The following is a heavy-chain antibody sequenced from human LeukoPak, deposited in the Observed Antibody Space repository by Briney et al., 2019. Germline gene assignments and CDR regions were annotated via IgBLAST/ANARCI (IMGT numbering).Heavy chain of an antibody. D-gene: IGHD3-22*01. Sequence: SETLSLTCTVSGGSISSSSYYWGWIRQPPGKGLEWIGSIYYSGSTYYNPSLKSRVTISVDTSKNQSSLNLSSVTAADTAVYYCARLYYDSSGYYQICYFDYWGQGTLVTVSS. J-gene: IGHJ4*02. V-gene: IGHV4-39*01. CDR1: GGSISSSSYY. CDR2: IYYSGST. CDR3: ARLYYDSSGYYQICYFDY.